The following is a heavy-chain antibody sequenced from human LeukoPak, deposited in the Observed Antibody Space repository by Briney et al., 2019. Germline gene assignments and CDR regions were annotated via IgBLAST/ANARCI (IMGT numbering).Heavy chain of an antibody. CDR1: GFTFSSYW. J-gene: IGHJ6*02. V-gene: IGHV3-74*01. Sequence: GGSLRLSCAASGFTFSSYWMNWVRQAPGKELVWVSRIASDGSSTTYADSVKGRFSISRDNAKNSLYLQMNSLRAEDTAVYYCARGDSSSWYSYYYYYGMDVWGQGTTVTVSS. CDR2: IASDGSST. CDR3: ARGDSSSWYSYYYYYGMDV. D-gene: IGHD6-13*01.